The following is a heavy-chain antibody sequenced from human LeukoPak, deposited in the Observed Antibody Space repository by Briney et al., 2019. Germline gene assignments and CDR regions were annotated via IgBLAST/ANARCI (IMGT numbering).Heavy chain of an antibody. CDR2: ISSSSSYT. D-gene: IGHD2-2*01. J-gene: IGHJ5*02. Sequence: PGGSLRLSCAASGFTFSDYYMSWIRQAPGKGLEWVSYISSSSSYTNYADSVKGRFAISRDNAKNSLYLQMNSLRAVDTAVYYCARDICSSTSCSSTQYNWFDPWGQGTLVTVSS. V-gene: IGHV3-11*06. CDR3: ARDICSSTSCSSTQYNWFDP. CDR1: GFTFSDYY.